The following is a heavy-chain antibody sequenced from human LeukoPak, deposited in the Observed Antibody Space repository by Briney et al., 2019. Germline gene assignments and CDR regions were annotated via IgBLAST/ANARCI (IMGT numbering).Heavy chain of an antibody. CDR3: ARHMSVTYDAFDI. J-gene: IGHJ3*02. D-gene: IGHD2-21*02. CDR1: GGSISSGSYY. Sequence: SETLSLTCTVSGGSISSGSYYWSWIRQPAGKGLEWIGRIYTSGSTNYNPSLKSRVTISVDTSKNQFFLKLSSVTAADTAVYYCARHMSVTYDAFDIWGQGTMVTVSS. V-gene: IGHV4-61*02. CDR2: IYTSGST.